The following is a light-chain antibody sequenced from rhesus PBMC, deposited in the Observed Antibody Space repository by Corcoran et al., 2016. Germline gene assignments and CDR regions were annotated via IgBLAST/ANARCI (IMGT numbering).Light chain of an antibody. Sequence: DIQMTQSPSSLSASVGDTVTITCRASQGISSWLAWYQQKTGKAPKLLIYKASSLQSGVPSRFSGRGSGTDFTRTISSLQSEDFATYYCQQYSSRPFTFGPGTKLDIK. J-gene: IGKJ3*01. CDR3: QQYSSRPFT. CDR1: QGISSW. V-gene: IGKV1-22*01. CDR2: KAS.